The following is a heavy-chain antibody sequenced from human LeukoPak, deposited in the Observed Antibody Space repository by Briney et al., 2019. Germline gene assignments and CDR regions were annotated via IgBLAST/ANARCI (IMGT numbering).Heavy chain of an antibody. CDR2: ISGGGGGT. J-gene: IGHJ3*02. D-gene: IGHD3-10*01. CDR3: AKVLGSGTSPPRAFNI. Sequence: GGSLRLSCAASGFTFSTYTMIWIRQAPGKGLEWVSAISGGGGGTYYADSVTGRFTISRDNSKNTLYLQMSSLRAEDTATYYCAKVLGSGTSPPRAFNIWGQGTRVTVSS. CDR1: GFTFSTYT. V-gene: IGHV3-23*01.